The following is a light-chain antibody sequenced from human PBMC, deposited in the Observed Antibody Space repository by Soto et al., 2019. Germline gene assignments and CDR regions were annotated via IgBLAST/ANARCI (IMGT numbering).Light chain of an antibody. CDR3: QQRSNWPPLT. J-gene: IGKJ4*01. V-gene: IGKV3-11*01. CDR2: DSS. Sequence: EIVLTQSPATLSLSPGERATLSCRASQSVDSYLAWYQQKPGQAPRLLIHDSSNRATGIPARFSGSASGTDFTLTISSLEPEDFAVYYCQQRSNWPPLTFGGGTKVEIK. CDR1: QSVDSY.